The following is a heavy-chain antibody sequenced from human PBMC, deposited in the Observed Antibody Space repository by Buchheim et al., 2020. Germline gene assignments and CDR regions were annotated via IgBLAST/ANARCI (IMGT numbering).Heavy chain of an antibody. V-gene: IGHV3-7*01. CDR3: VRFGIVPPIYYFDY. D-gene: IGHD2/OR15-2a*01. CDR1: GFTFSNYW. CDR2: IKEDGTEV. Sequence: VQLVESGGGLAQPGGSLRLSCAASGFTFSNYWMSWVRQAPGKGLEWVANIKEDGTEVHFVDSVKGRFFISRDNARNSLYLQLNSLRVEDSAMYYCVRFGIVPPIYYFDYWGQGT. J-gene: IGHJ4*02.